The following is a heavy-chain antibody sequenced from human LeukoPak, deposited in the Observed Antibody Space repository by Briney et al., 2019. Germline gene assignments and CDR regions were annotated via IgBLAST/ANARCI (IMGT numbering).Heavy chain of an antibody. CDR2: ISGSGGST. D-gene: IGHD2-15*01. CDR1: GFTFSSYA. J-gene: IGHJ4*02. V-gene: IGHV3-23*01. CDR3: ARDRWELRLLFDY. Sequence: PGGSLRLSCAASGFTFSSYAMSWVRQAPGKGLEWVSAISGSGGSTYYADSVKGRFTISRDNSKNTLYLQMNNLRAEDTAVYFCARDRWELRLLFDYWGQGSLVTVSS.